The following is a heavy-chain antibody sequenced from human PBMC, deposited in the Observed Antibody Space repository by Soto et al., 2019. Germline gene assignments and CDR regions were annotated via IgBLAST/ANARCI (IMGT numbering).Heavy chain of an antibody. Sequence: EVQLVESGGGLVKPGGSLRLSCAASGFTFSSYSMNRVRQAPGKGLEWVSSISSSSSYIYYADSVKGRFTISRDNAKNSLYLQMNSLRAEDTAVYYCARRIAARSDFDYWGQGTLVTVSS. CDR3: ARRIAARSDFDY. V-gene: IGHV3-21*01. J-gene: IGHJ4*02. CDR1: GFTFSSYS. CDR2: ISSSSSYI. D-gene: IGHD6-13*01.